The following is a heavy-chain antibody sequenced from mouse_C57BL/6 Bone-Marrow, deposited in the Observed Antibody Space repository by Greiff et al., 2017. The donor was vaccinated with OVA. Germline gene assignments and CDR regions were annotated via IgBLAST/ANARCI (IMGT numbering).Heavy chain of an antibody. V-gene: IGHV1-50*01. CDR1: GYTFTSYW. Sequence: VQLQQPGAELVKPGASVKLSCKASGYTFTSYWMQWVKQRPGQCLAWIGEIDPSASCPTYNQKFKGKAPLTVDPSSSTAYMQLSSLTSEDSAVYYCAMNVYYGSSYGYWGQGTTLTVSS. J-gene: IGHJ2*01. CDR2: IDPSASCP. CDR3: AMNVYYGSSYGY. D-gene: IGHD1-1*01.